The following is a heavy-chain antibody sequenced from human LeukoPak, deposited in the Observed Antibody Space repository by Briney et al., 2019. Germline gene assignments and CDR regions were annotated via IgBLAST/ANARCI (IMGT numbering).Heavy chain of an antibody. J-gene: IGHJ4*02. CDR1: GFTFISYS. V-gene: IGHV3-71*01. Sequence: GGSLRLSCAASGFTFISYSMNWVRQAPGRGLEWVGFIRNLGYGGTTEYAASLKGRFTISRDDSKAIAYLQMNSLKTEDTAVYYCAREGVYTSGWFPYFDSWGQGALVTVSS. CDR3: AREGVYTSGWFPYFDS. D-gene: IGHD6-19*01. CDR2: IRNLGYGGTT.